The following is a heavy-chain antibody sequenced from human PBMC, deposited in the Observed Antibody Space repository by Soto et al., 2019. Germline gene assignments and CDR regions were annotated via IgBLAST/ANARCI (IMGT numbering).Heavy chain of an antibody. Sequence: EVQLVESGGGLVQPGGSLRLSCAASGFTFSSYNMKWVRQAPGKGLEWVSYFSSSSVTIYYADSVKGRFTISRDNAKNSLYLQMNSLRAEDTAVYYCARDGDSSGWYNWFDPWGQGTLVTVSS. V-gene: IGHV3-48*01. D-gene: IGHD3-22*01. CDR2: FSSSSVTI. CDR1: GFTFSSYN. J-gene: IGHJ5*02. CDR3: ARDGDSSGWYNWFDP.